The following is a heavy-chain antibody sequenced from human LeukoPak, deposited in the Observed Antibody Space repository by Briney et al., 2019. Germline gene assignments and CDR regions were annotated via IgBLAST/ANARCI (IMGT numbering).Heavy chain of an antibody. D-gene: IGHD3-16*02. Sequence: GGSLRLSCAASGFTFSSYDMHWVRQAPGKGLEWVAVISYDGSNKYYADSVKGRFTISRDNSKNTLYLQMNSLRAEDTAVYYCAKGYYVWGSYRYTEFDYWGQGTLVTVSS. CDR1: GFTFSSYD. CDR3: AKGYYVWGSYRYTEFDY. V-gene: IGHV3-30*18. J-gene: IGHJ4*02. CDR2: ISYDGSNK.